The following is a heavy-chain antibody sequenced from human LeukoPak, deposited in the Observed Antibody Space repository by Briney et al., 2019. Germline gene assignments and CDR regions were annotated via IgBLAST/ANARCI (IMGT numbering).Heavy chain of an antibody. CDR2: IYYSGST. CDR3: ARDRTYYDFWSRTSRRWAFDI. D-gene: IGHD3-3*01. Sequence: SETLSLTCTVSGGSISSYYWSWIRQPPGKGLEWIGYIYYSGSTNYNPSLKGRVTISVDTSKNQFSLKLSSVTAADTAVYYCARDRTYYDFWSRTSRRWAFDIWGQGTMVTVSS. CDR1: GGSISSYY. J-gene: IGHJ3*02. V-gene: IGHV4-59*01.